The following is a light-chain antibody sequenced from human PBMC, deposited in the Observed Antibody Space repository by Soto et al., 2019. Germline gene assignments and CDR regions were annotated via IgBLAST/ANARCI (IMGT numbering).Light chain of an antibody. V-gene: IGKV3-15*01. CDR2: GAS. J-gene: IGKJ1*01. CDR1: ESVSCH. CDR3: QQYDGWPRT. Sequence: EILMTQSPATLSVSRGERATLSGRASESVSCHLSWYQQKPGQAPRLLIHGASIRATGIPVRFSGSGSGTEFTLTISSLQSEDFAVYYCQQYDGWPRTFGQGTKVDIK.